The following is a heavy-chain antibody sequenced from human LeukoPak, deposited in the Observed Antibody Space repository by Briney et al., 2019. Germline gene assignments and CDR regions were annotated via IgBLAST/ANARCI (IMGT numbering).Heavy chain of an antibody. CDR3: ARVNGYGDYDDY. CDR2: VSGSGSTK. Sequence: GGSLRLSCADSGFTFSTYEMNWVRRAPGKGLEWVSYVSGSGSTKYYADSVKGRFTISRDNAKNSLYLQMNSLRAEDTAVYYCARVNGYGDYDDYWGQGTLVTVSS. CDR1: GFTFSTYE. J-gene: IGHJ4*02. V-gene: IGHV3-48*03. D-gene: IGHD4-17*01.